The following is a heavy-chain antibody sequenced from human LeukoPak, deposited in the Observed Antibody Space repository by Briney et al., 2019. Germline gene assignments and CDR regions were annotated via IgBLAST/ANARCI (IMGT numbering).Heavy chain of an antibody. CDR2: INPNSGGT. D-gene: IGHD5-24*01. CDR1: GYTFTGYY. J-gene: IGHJ4*02. CDR3: ARASDRDVDFDY. V-gene: IGHV1-2*02. Sequence: ASVKVSRKASGYTFTGYYMHWVRQAPGQGLEWMGWINPNSGGTNYAQKFQGRVTMTRDTSISTAYMELSRLRSDDTAVYHCARASDRDVDFDYWGQGTLVTVSS.